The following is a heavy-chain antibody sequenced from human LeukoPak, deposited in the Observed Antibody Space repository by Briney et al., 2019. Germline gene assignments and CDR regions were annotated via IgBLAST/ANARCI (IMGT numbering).Heavy chain of an antibody. J-gene: IGHJ4*02. D-gene: IGHD3-3*01. CDR3: ARQNDDDFWSDMYYFAD. CDR2: INPNRGGT. Sequence: ASVKVSCKASGYTFTGYYMRWVRQAPGQGLEWMGWINPNRGGTNYAQKFQGRVTMTRDTSTSTAYMELSRLRSDDTAVYYCARQNDDDFWSDMYYFADGSQGTLVTASS. V-gene: IGHV1-2*02. CDR1: GYTFTGYY.